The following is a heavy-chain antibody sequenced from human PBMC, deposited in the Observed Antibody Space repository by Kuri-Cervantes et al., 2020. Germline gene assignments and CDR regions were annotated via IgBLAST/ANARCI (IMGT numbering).Heavy chain of an antibody. J-gene: IGHJ4*02. CDR2: INPSGGST. Sequence: ASVKVSCKASGYTFTSYYMHWVRQAPGQGLEWMGIINPSGGSTSYTQKFQGRVTMTRNTSISTAYMELSSLRSEDTAVYYCARGYSSSWYEGLWFVYWGQGTLVTVSS. V-gene: IGHV1-46*01. CDR3: ARGYSSSWYEGLWFVY. CDR1: GYTFTSYY. D-gene: IGHD6-13*01.